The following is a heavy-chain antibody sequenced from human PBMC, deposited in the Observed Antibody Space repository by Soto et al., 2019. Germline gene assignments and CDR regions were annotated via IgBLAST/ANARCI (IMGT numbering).Heavy chain of an antibody. J-gene: IGHJ4*02. D-gene: IGHD2-21*02. CDR1: GASIKTGGYY. CDR3: TREGDSVVVTAIPHY. CDR2: VYYSGTT. Sequence: PSETLSLTCAVSGASIKTGGYYWTWIRQDPGKGLEWIGYVYYSGTTYYNPSLKSRVTMSVDLSKNQFSLKLTSVTAEDTAVYYCTREGDSVVVTAIPHYWGQGTLVTVSS. V-gene: IGHV4-31*11.